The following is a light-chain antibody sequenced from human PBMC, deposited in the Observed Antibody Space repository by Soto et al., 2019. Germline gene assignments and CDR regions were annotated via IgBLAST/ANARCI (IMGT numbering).Light chain of an antibody. CDR3: QQGYSLPIT. V-gene: IGKV1-39*01. CDR2: ATS. CDR1: QAIFTF. Sequence: DIQVTQSPSSLSASVGDRVTITCRSSQAIFTFLNWYQQKEGKAPRFLIYATSNLQSGVPSRFSGTGSGTEFTLTISSLQPEDFGTYLCQQGYSLPITFGQGTRLDIK. J-gene: IGKJ5*01.